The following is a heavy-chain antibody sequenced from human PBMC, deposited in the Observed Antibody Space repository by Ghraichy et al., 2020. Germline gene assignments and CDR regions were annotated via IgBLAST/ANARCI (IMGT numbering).Heavy chain of an antibody. D-gene: IGHD6-13*01. CDR3: ARGRAAAGLFDY. V-gene: IGHV4-31*03. Sequence: LSLTCTVSGGSISSGGDYWSWIRQHPGKGLEWIGYIYYTGSTGYNPSLTSRLTISVDPSKNQFSLSLSSVTAADTAVYYCARGRAAAGLFDYWGQGSLVAVSS. J-gene: IGHJ4*02. CDR2: IYYTGST. CDR1: GGSISSGGDY.